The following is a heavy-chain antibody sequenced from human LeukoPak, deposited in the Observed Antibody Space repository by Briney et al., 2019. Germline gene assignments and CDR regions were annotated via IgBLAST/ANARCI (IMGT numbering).Heavy chain of an antibody. CDR1: GFTFDDYV. D-gene: IGHD5-24*01. Sequence: PGRSLRLSCAASGFTFDDYVVHWVRQVPGKGLEWVSGISWNSGSIGYADSVKGRFTISRDNAKNSLYLQMDSLRAEDTALYYCAKDKYGYNYEVAFDIWGQGTMVTVSS. J-gene: IGHJ3*02. CDR2: ISWNSGSI. CDR3: AKDKYGYNYEVAFDI. V-gene: IGHV3-9*01.